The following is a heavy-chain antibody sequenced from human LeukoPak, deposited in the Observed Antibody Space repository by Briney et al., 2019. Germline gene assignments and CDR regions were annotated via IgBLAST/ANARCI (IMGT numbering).Heavy chain of an antibody. CDR1: GFTFSNYW. D-gene: IGHD3-3*01. V-gene: IGHV3-30*03. CDR3: ARDRAWNYFDY. J-gene: IGHJ4*02. Sequence: GGSLRLSCVASGFTFSNYWMHWVRQAPGKGLEWVAIISNDGSRKYYAHSVEGRFTISRDNSKNTLYLQMDSLRAEDTVVYYCARDRAWNYFDYWGQGTLVTVSS. CDR2: ISNDGSRK.